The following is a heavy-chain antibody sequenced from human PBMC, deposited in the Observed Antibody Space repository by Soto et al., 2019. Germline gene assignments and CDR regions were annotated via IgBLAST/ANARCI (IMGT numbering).Heavy chain of an antibody. CDR2: IYYSGST. CDR1: GGSISSSSYY. J-gene: IGHJ4*02. Sequence: SETLSLTCTVSGGSISSSSYYWGWIRQPPGKGLEWIGSIYYSGSTYYNPSLKSRVTISVDTSKNQFSLKLSSVTAADTAVYYCARHQADTAMDLPLDFDYWGQGTLVTVSS. D-gene: IGHD5-18*01. V-gene: IGHV4-39*01. CDR3: ARHQADTAMDLPLDFDY.